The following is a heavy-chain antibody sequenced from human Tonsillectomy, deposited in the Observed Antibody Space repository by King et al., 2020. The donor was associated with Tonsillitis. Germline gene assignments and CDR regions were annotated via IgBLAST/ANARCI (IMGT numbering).Heavy chain of an antibody. CDR1: GGTFSSYA. J-gene: IGHJ4*02. D-gene: IGHD3-10*01. Sequence: VQLVESGAEVKNPGSSVKVSCKASGGTFSSYAISWVRQAPGQGLEWMGGIIPVFGTANYAQKFQGRVTITADESTSTDYMELSSLRSEDTAVYYCARASGSGSYYNAGGFDYWGQGTLVTVSS. V-gene: IGHV1-69*01. CDR3: ARASGSGSYYNAGGFDY. CDR2: IIPVFGTA.